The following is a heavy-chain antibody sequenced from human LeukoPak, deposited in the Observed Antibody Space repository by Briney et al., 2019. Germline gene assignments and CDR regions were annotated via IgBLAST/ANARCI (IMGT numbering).Heavy chain of an antibody. CDR3: ATLTPVHSSSSLDY. V-gene: IGHV4-39*01. D-gene: IGHD6-6*01. J-gene: IGHJ4*02. CDR1: GGSISSSSYY. CDR2: IYYSGST. Sequence: PSETLSLTCTVSGGSISSSSYYWGWIRQPPGKGLKWIGSIYYSGSTYYNPSLKSRVTISVDTSKNQFSLKLSSVTAADTAVYYCATLTPVHSSSSLDYWGQGTLVTVSS.